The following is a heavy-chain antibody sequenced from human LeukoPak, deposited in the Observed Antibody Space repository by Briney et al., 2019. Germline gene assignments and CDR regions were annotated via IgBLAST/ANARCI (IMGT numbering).Heavy chain of an antibody. CDR1: GGTFSSYA. J-gene: IGHJ4*02. V-gene: IGHV1-69*04. D-gene: IGHD3-22*01. CDR3: ARDRYYYDSSGYYLKRSHLDY. CDR2: IIPILGIA. Sequence: SVNVSCKASGGTFSSYAISWVRQAPGQGLEWMGRIIPILGIANYAQKFQGRVTITADKSTSPAYMELSSLRPEDTAVYYCARDRYYYDSSGYYLKRSHLDYWGQGTLVTVSS.